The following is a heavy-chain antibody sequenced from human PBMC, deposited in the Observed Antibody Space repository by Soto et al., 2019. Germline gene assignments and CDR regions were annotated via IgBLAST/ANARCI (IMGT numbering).Heavy chain of an antibody. V-gene: IGHV3-23*01. CDR2: ISGSDGST. J-gene: IGHJ4*02. D-gene: IGHD6-13*01. Sequence: GGSLRLSCVAPGFSFSSYAMSWVRQAPGKGLEWVSVISGSDGSTYYAASVKGRFTISRDNSKNTLYLQMNSLRAEDTAVYYCAKDRERDAWYEDYWGQGTLVTVSS. CDR1: GFSFSSYA. CDR3: AKDRERDAWYEDY.